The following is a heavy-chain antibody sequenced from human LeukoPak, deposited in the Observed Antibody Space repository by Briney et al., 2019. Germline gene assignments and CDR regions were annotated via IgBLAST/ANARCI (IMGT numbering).Heavy chain of an antibody. CDR2: FDPEDGET. J-gene: IGHJ4*02. Sequence: ASVKVSCKVSGYTLTELSMQWVRQAPGKGLEWMGGFDPEDGETIYAQKFQGRVTMTEDTSTDTAHMELSSLRSEDTAVCYCATGPYLFWDYWGQGTLVTVSS. V-gene: IGHV1-24*01. CDR3: ATGPYLFWDY. CDR1: GYTLTELS. D-gene: IGHD3-3*01.